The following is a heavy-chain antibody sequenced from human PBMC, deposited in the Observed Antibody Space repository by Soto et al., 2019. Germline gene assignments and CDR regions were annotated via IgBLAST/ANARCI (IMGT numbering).Heavy chain of an antibody. D-gene: IGHD2-15*01. Sequence: GGSLRLSCAGSGFTFSNYWMHWVRQAPGKGPVWVSRINSDGSSTSYADSVKGRFTISRDNAKNTLHLQMNSLTAEDTAVYFCARGDIVMPPPGYYPYATHVSGQGTTVPVSS. V-gene: IGHV3-74*01. CDR3: ARGDIVMPPPGYYPYATHV. CDR1: GFTFSNYW. CDR2: INSDGSST. J-gene: IGHJ6*02.